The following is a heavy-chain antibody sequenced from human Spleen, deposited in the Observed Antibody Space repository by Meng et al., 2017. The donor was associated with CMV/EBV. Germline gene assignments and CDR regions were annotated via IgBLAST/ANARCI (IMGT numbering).Heavy chain of an antibody. J-gene: IGHJ4*02. D-gene: IGHD2-15*01. V-gene: IGHV4-59*01. CDR2: IYYEGMT. Sequence: FPVSRGSIRPYCWRWIRQPPGKGLQWIGYIYYEGMTYYNPSLRSRITMSVHTSKSQFSLRLDSVTTAYTAVYYCARGGGFAVKIDYWGRGALVTVSS. CDR1: RGSIRPYC. CDR3: ARGGGFAVKIDY.